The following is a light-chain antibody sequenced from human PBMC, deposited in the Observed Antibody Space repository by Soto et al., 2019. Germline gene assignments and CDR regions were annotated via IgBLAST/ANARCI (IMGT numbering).Light chain of an antibody. V-gene: IGLV2-14*01. CDR2: EVS. CDR3: SSYPTSSTRACV. Sequence: QSALTQPASVSGSPGQSITISCTGTTRDVGGYNFVSWYQHHPGEAPKLMIYEVSNRPSGVSHRFSASKSGNTASLTISGLQAEDEADYYCSSYPTSSTRACVFGTGTKVTVL. CDR1: TRDVGGYNF. J-gene: IGLJ1*01.